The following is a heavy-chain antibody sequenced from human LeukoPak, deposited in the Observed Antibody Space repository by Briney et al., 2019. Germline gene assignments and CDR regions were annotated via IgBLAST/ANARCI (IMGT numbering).Heavy chain of an antibody. J-gene: IGHJ4*02. CDR1: DGSISGYY. Sequence: PSETLSLTCTASDGSISGYYWDWIRQSAGKRLEWIGRLYSSGTTNYNPSLKSRVTMSVDTSKNQFSLKLTSVTVADTAVYYCARGQLGQDFWGQGTLVIVSS. D-gene: IGHD3-16*01. CDR3: ARGQLGQDF. V-gene: IGHV4-4*07. CDR2: LYSSGTT.